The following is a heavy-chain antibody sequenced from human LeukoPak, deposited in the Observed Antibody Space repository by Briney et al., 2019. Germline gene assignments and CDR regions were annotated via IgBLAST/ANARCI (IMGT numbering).Heavy chain of an antibody. D-gene: IGHD1-26*01. J-gene: IGHJ4*02. V-gene: IGHV3-48*02. CDR1: GFTLRCYS. CDR2: ISSSSSTI. CDR3: VRDRGGSGQLWYFDC. Sequence: PGDSLRLSYAPSGFTLRCYSLNWVRQAPAKGLEGVSYISSSSSTIYYPDSVKGRFTISRDNAKNSLYLQMNSLRDDDTAVYYCVRDRGGSGQLWYFDCWGQGTLVTVSS.